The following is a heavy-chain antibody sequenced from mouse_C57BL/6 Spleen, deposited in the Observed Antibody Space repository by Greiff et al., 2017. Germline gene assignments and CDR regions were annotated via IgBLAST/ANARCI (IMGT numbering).Heavy chain of an antibody. CDR1: GFTFSDYY. V-gene: IGHV5-12*01. D-gene: IGHD4-1*01. Sequence: EVMLVESGGGLVQPGGSLKLSCAASGFTFSDYYMYWVRQTPEKRLEWVAYISNGGGSTYYPDTVKGRFTISRDNAKNTLYLQMSRLKSENTAMYYCARELTGTFDYWDQGTTLTVSS. CDR2: ISNGGGST. CDR3: ARELTGTFDY. J-gene: IGHJ2*01.